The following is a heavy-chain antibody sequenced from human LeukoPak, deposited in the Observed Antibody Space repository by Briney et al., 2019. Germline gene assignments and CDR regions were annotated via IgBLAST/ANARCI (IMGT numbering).Heavy chain of an antibody. CDR1: GFTVSSNY. J-gene: IGHJ4*02. V-gene: IGHV3-53*01. D-gene: IGHD6-13*01. CDR2: IYSGGST. Sequence: GGSLRLSCAASGFTVSSNYMSWVRQAPGKGLEWVSVIYSGGSTYYADSVKGRFTISRDNSKNTLYLQMNSLRAEDTAVYYCAKAGRISSSWSDYWGQGTLVTVSS. CDR3: AKAGRISSSWSDY.